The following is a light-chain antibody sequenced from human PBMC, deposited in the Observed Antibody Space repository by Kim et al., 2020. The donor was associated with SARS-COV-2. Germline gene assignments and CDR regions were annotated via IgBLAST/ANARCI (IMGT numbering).Light chain of an antibody. V-gene: IGLV2-23*02. Sequence: GKSSTCACTGTSSAVGSYNLVSWYQPHPATGPILIIYEVNQRPSGVSNRFSGSKSGNTASLTISGLQAEDEADYYCCSYAGSSTFVFGTGTKVTVL. J-gene: IGLJ1*01. CDR1: SSAVGSYNL. CDR3: CSYAGSSTFV. CDR2: EVN.